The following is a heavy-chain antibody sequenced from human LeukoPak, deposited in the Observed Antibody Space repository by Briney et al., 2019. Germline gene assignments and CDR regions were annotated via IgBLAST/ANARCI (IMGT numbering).Heavy chain of an antibody. CDR2: IYYSGST. CDR3: ARGLRDGYNPWYFDY. V-gene: IGHV4-39*01. CDR1: GGSISSSSYY. Sequence: PSETLSLTYTVSGGSISSSSYYWGWIRQPPGKGLEWIGSIYYSGSTYYNPSLKSRVTISVDTSKNQFSLKLSSVTAADTAVYYCARGLRDGYNPWYFDYWGQGTLVTVSS. J-gene: IGHJ4*02. D-gene: IGHD5-24*01.